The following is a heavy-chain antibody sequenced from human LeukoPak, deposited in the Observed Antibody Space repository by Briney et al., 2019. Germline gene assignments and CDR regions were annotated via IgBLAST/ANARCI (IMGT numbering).Heavy chain of an antibody. V-gene: IGHV3-23*01. CDR3: AKEGRVAKGRYMDV. CDR1: GFTFSDYG. Sequence: GGSLRLSCAASGFTFSDYGMSWVRQAPGKGLEWVSAISGGGGSTYYADSVKGRFTISRDNSKNTLYLQMNSLRAEDTAVYYCAKEGRVAKGRYMDVWGKGTTVTVSS. CDR2: ISGGGGST. J-gene: IGHJ6*03. D-gene: IGHD5-12*01.